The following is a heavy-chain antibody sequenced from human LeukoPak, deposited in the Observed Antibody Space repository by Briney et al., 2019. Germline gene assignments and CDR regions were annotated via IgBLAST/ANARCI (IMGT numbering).Heavy chain of an antibody. CDR3: AKVGSGSFDSFDY. Sequence: GGSLRLSCAASGFTFSSYAISWVRQAPGKGLEWVSVFSGSTGTTYYAGSVKGRFTISRDNSKNTLYLQMNSLRAEDTAVYYCAKVGSGSFDSFDYWGQGTLVTVSS. CDR1: GFTFSSYA. J-gene: IGHJ4*02. V-gene: IGHV3-23*01. D-gene: IGHD1-26*01. CDR2: FSGSTGTT.